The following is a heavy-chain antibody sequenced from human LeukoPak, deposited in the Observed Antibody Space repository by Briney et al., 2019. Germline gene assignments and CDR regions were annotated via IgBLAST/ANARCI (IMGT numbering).Heavy chain of an antibody. V-gene: IGHV4-61*02. CDR2: IYTSGST. D-gene: IGHD1-26*01. J-gene: IGHJ2*01. CDR3: ARYRNIVGATFRFFDL. Sequence: SETLSLTCTVSGSSISSGSYYWSWIRQPAGKGLEWIGRIYTSGSTNYNPSLKSRVTISVDTSKNQFSLKLSSVTAADTAVYYCARYRNIVGATFRFFDLWGRGTLVTVSS. CDR1: GSSISSGSYY.